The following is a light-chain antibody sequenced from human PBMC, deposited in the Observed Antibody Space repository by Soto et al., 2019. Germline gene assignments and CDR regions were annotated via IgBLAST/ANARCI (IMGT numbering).Light chain of an antibody. V-gene: IGLV1-47*01. J-gene: IGLJ2*01. Sequence: QSVLTQPPSASGTPGQRVSISCSGAYTNIGNRYNSVFWYQRLPGAAPKLLIYNNDQRPSGVPDRFSASKSGTSASLAIGGLRSEDEADYYCASWDDSLGGHVVFGGGTKVTVL. CDR3: ASWDDSLGGHVV. CDR1: YTNIGNRYNS. CDR2: NND.